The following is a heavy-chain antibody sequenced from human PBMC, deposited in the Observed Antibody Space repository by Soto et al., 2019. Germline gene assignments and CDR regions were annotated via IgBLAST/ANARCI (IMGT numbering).Heavy chain of an antibody. CDR1: GGSISRYY. CDR2: IYYTGST. CDR3: ARGGYSYGTYAFDI. Sequence: LSLTCTVSGGSISRYYWSWIRQPPGKGLEYIGYIYYTGSTKYNPSLKSRVTISVDTSKNQFSLKLSSVTAADTAVYSCARGGYSYGTYAFDIWGQGTMVTVSS. D-gene: IGHD5-18*01. V-gene: IGHV4-59*01. J-gene: IGHJ3*02.